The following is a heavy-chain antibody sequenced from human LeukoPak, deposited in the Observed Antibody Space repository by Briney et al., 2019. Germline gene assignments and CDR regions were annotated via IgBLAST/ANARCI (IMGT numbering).Heavy chain of an antibody. CDR2: IYITGYS. V-gene: IGHV4-4*07. Sequence: LETLSDTRVDPVGSPSSYYWSWMRPPAGKGVEWIGHIYITGYSDYNPSLQSRVTMPVDTSKHQFSLKLNSVTAEHRALYYCASMNIQNCFDSWGQGTLVTVSS. D-gene: IGHD2/OR15-2a*01. CDR1: VGSPSSYY. CDR3: ASMNIQNCFDS. J-gene: IGHJ5*01.